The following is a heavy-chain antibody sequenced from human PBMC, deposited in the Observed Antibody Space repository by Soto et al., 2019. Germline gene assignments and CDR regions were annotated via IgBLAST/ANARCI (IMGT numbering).Heavy chain of an antibody. Sequence: QVQLVQSGAEVKKPGASVKVSCKASGYTFTSYDINWVRQATGQGLEWMGWMNPNSGNTGYAQKIQGRVTMPRTTAISTAYMELSSLRSEDAAVYYCARGRKGSGSYSSGYWGQGTLVTVSS. CDR1: GYTFTSYD. D-gene: IGHD1-26*01. CDR3: ARGRKGSGSYSSGY. J-gene: IGHJ4*02. CDR2: MNPNSGNT. V-gene: IGHV1-8*01.